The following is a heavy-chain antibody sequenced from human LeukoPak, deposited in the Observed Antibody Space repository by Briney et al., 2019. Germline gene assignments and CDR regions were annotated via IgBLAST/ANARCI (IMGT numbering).Heavy chain of an antibody. CDR1: GFTVSSNY. Sequence: GGSLRLSCAASGFTVSSNYMSWVRQAPGKGLEWVSVIYSGGSTYYADSVKGRFTISRDNSKNTLYLQMNSLRAEDTAVYYCARISRDYYGSGSYSPYYYMDVWGKGTTVTISS. D-gene: IGHD3-10*01. V-gene: IGHV3-66*01. J-gene: IGHJ6*03. CDR2: IYSGGST. CDR3: ARISRDYYGSGSYSPYYYMDV.